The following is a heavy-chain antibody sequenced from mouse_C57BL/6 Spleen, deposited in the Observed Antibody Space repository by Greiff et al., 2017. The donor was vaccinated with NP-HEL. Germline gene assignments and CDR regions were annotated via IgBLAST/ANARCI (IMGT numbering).Heavy chain of an antibody. CDR2: INPGSGGT. J-gene: IGHJ3*01. CDR3: ARSDGYYFAY. CDR1: GYAFTNYL. Sequence: QVQLKQSGAELVRPGTSVKVSCKASGYAFTNYLIEWVKQRPGQGLEWIGVINPGSGGTNYNEKFKGKATLTADKSSSTAYMQLSSLTSEDSAVYFCARSDGYYFAYWGQGTLVTVSA. D-gene: IGHD2-3*01. V-gene: IGHV1-54*01.